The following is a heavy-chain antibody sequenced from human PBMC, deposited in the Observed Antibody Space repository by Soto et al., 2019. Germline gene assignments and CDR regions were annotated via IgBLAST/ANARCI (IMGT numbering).Heavy chain of an antibody. CDR2: INPNSGGT. J-gene: IGHJ4*02. D-gene: IGHD3-3*01. Sequence: ASVKVSCKASGYTFTGYYMHWVRQAPGQGLEWMGWINPNSGGTNYAQKFQGRVTMTRDTSISTAYMELSRLRSDDTAVYYCARADYDFWSGYYDYWGQGTLVTVSS. V-gene: IGHV1-2*02. CDR3: ARADYDFWSGYYDY. CDR1: GYTFTGYY.